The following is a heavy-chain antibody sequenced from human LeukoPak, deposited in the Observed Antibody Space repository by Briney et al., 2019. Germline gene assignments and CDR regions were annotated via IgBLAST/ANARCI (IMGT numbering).Heavy chain of an antibody. CDR1: GFTFSSYG. J-gene: IGHJ6*04. V-gene: IGHV3-30*18. Sequence: GRSLRLSCAASGFTFSSYGMHWVRQAPGKGLEWVAVIAYDGSNKYYADSVKGRFTISRDNSKNTLYLQMNSLRAEDTAVYYCAKDRGYCSSISCHDPGYGMDVWGKGTTVTVSS. CDR3: AKDRGYCSSISCHDPGYGMDV. CDR2: IAYDGSNK. D-gene: IGHD2-2*01.